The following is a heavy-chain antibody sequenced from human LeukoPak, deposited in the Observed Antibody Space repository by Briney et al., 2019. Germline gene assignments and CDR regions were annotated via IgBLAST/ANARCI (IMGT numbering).Heavy chain of an antibody. CDR1: GYTFTGYY. D-gene: IGHD5-12*01. V-gene: IGHV1-2*02. J-gene: IGHJ4*02. CDR3: ALAGYSGYDYAPGSLDY. Sequence: GASVKVSCKASGYTFTGYYMHWVRQAPGQGLEWMGWINPNSGGTNYAQKFQGRVTMTRDTSISTAYMELSRLRSDDTAVYYCALAGYSGYDYAPGSLDYWGQGTLVTVSS. CDR2: INPNSGGT.